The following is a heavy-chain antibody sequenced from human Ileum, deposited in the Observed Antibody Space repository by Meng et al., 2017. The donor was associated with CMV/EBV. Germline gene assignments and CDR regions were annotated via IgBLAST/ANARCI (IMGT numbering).Heavy chain of an antibody. CDR1: GFSLNTPGVA. CDR2: IYCDHAK. CDR3: AVASYCPPGIYYFDY. V-gene: IGHV2-5*02. J-gene: IGHJ4*02. D-gene: IGHD3-10*01. Sequence: QITLRESGPTLVRPTHTLTLACTFAGFSLNTPGVAVGWIRQPPGKALEWLYLIYCDHAKPYNPSLKRRLTIPKNTSKNQVVLTMTNMHPVDTGTYSCAVASYCPPGIYYFDYWGQVILVTVSS.